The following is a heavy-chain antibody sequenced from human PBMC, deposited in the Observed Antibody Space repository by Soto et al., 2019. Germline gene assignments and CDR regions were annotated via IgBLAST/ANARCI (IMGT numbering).Heavy chain of an antibody. CDR3: ARARWGCSSTSCYGGSYYYYGMDV. J-gene: IGHJ6*02. CDR1: GFTFSSYA. V-gene: IGHV3-30-3*01. CDR2: ISYDGSNK. Sequence: QVQLVESGGGVVQPGRSLRLSCAASGFTFSSYAMHWVRQAPGKGLEWVAVISYDGSNKYYADSVKGRFTISRDNSKNSLYLQMNRLRAEDTAVYYCARARWGCSSTSCYGGSYYYYGMDVWGQGTTVTVSS. D-gene: IGHD2-2*01.